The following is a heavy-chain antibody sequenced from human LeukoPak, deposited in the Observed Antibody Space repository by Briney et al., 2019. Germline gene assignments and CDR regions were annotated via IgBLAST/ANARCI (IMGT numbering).Heavy chain of an antibody. CDR1: GGSISSGGYY. D-gene: IGHD2-2*01. V-gene: IGHV4-31*03. CDR2: IYYSGST. Sequence: SETLSLTCTVSGGSISSGGYYWSWIRQHPGKGPEWIGYIYYSGSTYYNPSLKRRVTISVDTSKNQFSLKLSSVTAADTAVYYCARGGRSAAMRYYYGMDVWGQGTTVTVSS. CDR3: ARGGRSAAMRYYYGMDV. J-gene: IGHJ6*02.